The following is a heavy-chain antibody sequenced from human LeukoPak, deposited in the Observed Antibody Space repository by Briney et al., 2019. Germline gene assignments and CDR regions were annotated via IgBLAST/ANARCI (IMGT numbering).Heavy chain of an antibody. Sequence: TGGSLRLSCAASGFTVSSNYMSWVRQAPGKGLEWVSVIYSGGSTYYADSVKGRFTISRDNSKNTLYLQMNSLRAEDTAVYYCASDSAGYYSNAFDIWGQGTMVTVSS. CDR1: GFTVSSNY. CDR2: IYSGGST. CDR3: ASDSAGYYSNAFDI. J-gene: IGHJ3*02. D-gene: IGHD3-10*01. V-gene: IGHV3-66*01.